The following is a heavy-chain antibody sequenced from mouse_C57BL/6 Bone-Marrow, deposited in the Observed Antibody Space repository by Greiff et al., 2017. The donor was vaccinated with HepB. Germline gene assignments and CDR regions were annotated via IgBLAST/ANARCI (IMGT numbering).Heavy chain of an antibody. J-gene: IGHJ4*01. Sequence: VQLQQSGPELVKPGASVKISCKASGYTFTDYYMNWVKQSHGKSLEWIGDINPNNGGTSYNQKFKGKATLTVDKSSSTAYMELRSLTSEDSAVYYCARRRSGYVMDYWGQGTSVTVSS. V-gene: IGHV1-26*01. CDR3: ARRRSGYVMDY. CDR1: GYTFTDYY. D-gene: IGHD3-2*02. CDR2: INPNNGGT.